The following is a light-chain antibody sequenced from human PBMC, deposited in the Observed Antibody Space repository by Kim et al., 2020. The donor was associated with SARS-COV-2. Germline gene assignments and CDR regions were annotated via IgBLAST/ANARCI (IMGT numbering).Light chain of an antibody. V-gene: IGLV2-14*03. J-gene: IGLJ1*01. Sequence: QSIPISYTGTSSDVGGHYRVTWYQQHPGKGPTLMIYDVSYRPSGVSNRFSGSKSGNTASLTISGLQAEDEADYYCSSYTGTRNPYVFGTGTKVTVL. CDR1: SSDVGGHYR. CDR2: DVS. CDR3: SSYTGTRNPYV.